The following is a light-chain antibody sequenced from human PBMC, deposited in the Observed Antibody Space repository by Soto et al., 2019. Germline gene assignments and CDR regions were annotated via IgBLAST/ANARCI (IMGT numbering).Light chain of an antibody. J-gene: IGKJ4*01. CDR3: QQRYNWPPLT. V-gene: IGKV3-15*01. Sequence: ELVMTQSPATLSVSPGERATLSCRASQSVSSNLDWYQQKPGQAPRLLIYGASTRATGIPARFSGSGSGTDFTLTISSLEPEDFAVYYCQQRYNWPPLTFGGGTKVDIK. CDR1: QSVSSN. CDR2: GAS.